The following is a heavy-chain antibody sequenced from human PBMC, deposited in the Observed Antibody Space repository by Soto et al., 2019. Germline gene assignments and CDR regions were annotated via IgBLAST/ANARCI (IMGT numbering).Heavy chain of an antibody. CDR2: IYSDGST. CDR3: ATLTKYDILTGFYPC. CDR1: GFTVNSNY. V-gene: IGHV3-66*01. Sequence: PGGSPRLSFAAPGFTVNSNYMSWVRQAPGKGLEWVSVIYSDGSTYYADSVKGRFIISRDNSNNTLYFQMNSLIAEDTAVYYCATLTKYDILTGFYPCWGQGT. J-gene: IGHJ4*02. D-gene: IGHD3-9*01.